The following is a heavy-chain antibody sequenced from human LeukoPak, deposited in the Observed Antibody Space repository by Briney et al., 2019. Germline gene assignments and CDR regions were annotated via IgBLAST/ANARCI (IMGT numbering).Heavy chain of an antibody. CDR1: EFDFSSHA. CDR2: ISISGSKT. Sequence: GGSLRLSCAASEFDFSSHAMTWVRQAPGKGLEWVSAISISGSKTYYADSVKGRFTISRDNSKNTLYLQMNSLRAEDTAVYYCARAVVYGWPRPLYYFDYWGQGTLVTVSS. J-gene: IGHJ4*02. V-gene: IGHV3-23*01. CDR3: ARAVVYGWPRPLYYFDY. D-gene: IGHD5-24*01.